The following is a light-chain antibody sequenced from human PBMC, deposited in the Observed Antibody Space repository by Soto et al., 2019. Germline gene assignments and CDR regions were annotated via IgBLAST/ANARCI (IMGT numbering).Light chain of an antibody. CDR3: HQADSLFT. J-gene: IGKJ3*01. Sequence: DIKMTQSPSSVSASVGDSVTITCRASQGLGTWLAWYQQKPGQAPKLLIYGASRLQSGVPSRFSGSGSGTDFTLTITSLQPEDFATYYCHQADSLFTFGPGTKVDIK. CDR2: GAS. CDR1: QGLGTW. V-gene: IGKV1-12*01.